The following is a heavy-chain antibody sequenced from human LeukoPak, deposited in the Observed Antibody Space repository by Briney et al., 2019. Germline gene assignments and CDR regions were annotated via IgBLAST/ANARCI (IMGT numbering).Heavy chain of an antibody. Sequence: SETLSLTCAVSEGSISSSNWWSWVRQPPGKGLEWIGEIYHSGSTNYNPSLKSRVTISVDKSKNQFSLKLSSVTAADTAVYYCARAGVAVAGRIDYWGQGTLVTVSS. CDR3: ARAGVAVAGRIDY. CDR1: EGSISSSNW. D-gene: IGHD6-19*01. V-gene: IGHV4-4*02. CDR2: IYHSGST. J-gene: IGHJ4*02.